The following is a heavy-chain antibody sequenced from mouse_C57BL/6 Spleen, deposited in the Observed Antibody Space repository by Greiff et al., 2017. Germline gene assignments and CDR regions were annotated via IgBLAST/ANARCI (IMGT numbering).Heavy chain of an antibody. D-gene: IGHD2-3*01. Sequence: VQLLQSGPELVKPGASVKISCKASGYAFSSSWMNWVKQRPGKGLEGIGRIYPGDGDTNYNGKFKGKATLTADKSSSTAYMQLSSLTSEDSAVYICARKIYDGYWDYFDYWGQGTTLTVSS. CDR1: GYAFSSSW. CDR2: IYPGDGDT. V-gene: IGHV1-82*01. J-gene: IGHJ2*01. CDR3: ARKIYDGYWDYFDY.